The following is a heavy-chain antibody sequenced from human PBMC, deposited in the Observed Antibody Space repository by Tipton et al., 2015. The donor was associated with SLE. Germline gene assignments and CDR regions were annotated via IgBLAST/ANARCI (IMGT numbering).Heavy chain of an antibody. Sequence: SLRLSCAASGFTFSSYWMSWVRQAPGKGLEWVAVISYDGSNKYYADSGKGRFTISRDNSKNTLYLQMNSLRAEDTAVYYCAKDAGILTPFDIWGQGTMVTVSS. CDR1: GFTFSSYW. J-gene: IGHJ3*02. V-gene: IGHV3-30*18. D-gene: IGHD3-9*01. CDR3: AKDAGILTPFDI. CDR2: ISYDGSNK.